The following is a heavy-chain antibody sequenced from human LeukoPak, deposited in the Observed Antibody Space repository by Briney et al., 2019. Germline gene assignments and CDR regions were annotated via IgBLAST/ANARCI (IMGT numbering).Heavy chain of an antibody. CDR3: GRDLMT. J-gene: IGHJ4*02. V-gene: IGHV4-34*01. Sequence: SETLSLTCAVYGGSFSGKYWTWIRQPPGKGLEWIGEITHSGSTYYNPSLKSRVTISVDTSKNQFSLKLNSVTAADTAVYYCGRDLMTWGQGTLVTVSS. CDR2: ITHSGST. CDR1: GGSFSGKY.